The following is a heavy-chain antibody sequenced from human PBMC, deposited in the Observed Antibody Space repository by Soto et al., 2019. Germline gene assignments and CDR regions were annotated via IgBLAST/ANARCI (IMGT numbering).Heavy chain of an antibody. D-gene: IGHD4-17*01. CDR2: ISASGGST. Sequence: GGSLRLSCAASRFSFSTYAMSWVRQAPGKGLEWVSSISASGGSTYYADSVKGRFTISRDNSKSTLFLQMSSLRDEDTAVYYCAKSTRQYGDRVSFDYWGQGTLVTVSS. J-gene: IGHJ4*02. CDR1: RFSFSTYA. V-gene: IGHV3-23*01. CDR3: AKSTRQYGDRVSFDY.